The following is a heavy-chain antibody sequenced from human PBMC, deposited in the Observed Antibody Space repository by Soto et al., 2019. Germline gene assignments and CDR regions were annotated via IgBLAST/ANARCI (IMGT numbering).Heavy chain of an antibody. D-gene: IGHD5-12*01. Sequence: GESLKISCKGSGYSFPTKWINWVRQTPGKGLEWMGRIDPSDSYTNYSPSFQGHVTISADKSISTAYLQWSSLKASDTAIYYCAREIYSGYDFYYWGQGTLVTVSS. CDR1: GYSFPTKW. V-gene: IGHV5-10-1*01. CDR3: AREIYSGYDFYY. CDR2: IDPSDSYT. J-gene: IGHJ4*02.